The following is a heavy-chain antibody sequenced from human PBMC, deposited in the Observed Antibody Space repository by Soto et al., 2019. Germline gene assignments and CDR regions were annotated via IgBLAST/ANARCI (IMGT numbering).Heavy chain of an antibody. Sequence: ESGGGVVQPGRSLRLSCAASGFTFSSYGMHWVRQAPGKGLEWVAVISYDGSNKYYADSVKGRFTISRDNSKNTLYLQMNSLRAEDTAVYYCATNIVVVPAATGKLDYWGQGTLVTVSS. CDR2: ISYDGSNK. D-gene: IGHD2-2*01. V-gene: IGHV3-30*03. CDR1: GFTFSSYG. J-gene: IGHJ4*02. CDR3: ATNIVVVPAATGKLDY.